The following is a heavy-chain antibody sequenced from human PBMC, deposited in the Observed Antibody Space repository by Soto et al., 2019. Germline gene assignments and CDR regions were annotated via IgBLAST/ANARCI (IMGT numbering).Heavy chain of an antibody. J-gene: IGHJ6*02. Sequence: GASVKVSCKASGFTFTGYYIHWVRQAPGQGLQWMGWINPNTGGANYAQRFQGWVTMTTDTSISTAYMDLSRLTSDDTAVYYCATRHCSSSTCYDSDYYYYGMDVWGQGTTVTVSS. CDR2: INPNTGGA. V-gene: IGHV1-2*04. D-gene: IGHD2-2*01. CDR3: ATRHCSSSTCYDSDYYYYGMDV. CDR1: GFTFTGYY.